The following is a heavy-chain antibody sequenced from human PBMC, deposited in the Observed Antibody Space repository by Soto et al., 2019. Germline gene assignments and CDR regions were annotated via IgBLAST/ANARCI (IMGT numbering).Heavy chain of an antibody. CDR1: GYTFTSYD. Sequence: SVKVSCKASGYTFTSYDINWVRQATGQGLEWMGWMNPNSGNTGYAQKFQGRVTMTRNTSISTAYMELSSLRSEDTAVYYCARGGTDCSGGSCYSSVANWFDPWGQGNLVTVSS. J-gene: IGHJ5*02. D-gene: IGHD2-15*01. CDR2: MNPNSGNT. V-gene: IGHV1-8*01. CDR3: ARGGTDCSGGSCYSSVANWFDP.